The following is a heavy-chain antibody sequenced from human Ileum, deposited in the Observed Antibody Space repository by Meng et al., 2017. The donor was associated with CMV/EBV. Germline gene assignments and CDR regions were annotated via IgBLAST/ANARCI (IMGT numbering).Heavy chain of an antibody. CDR2: ISSGSTII. Sequence: GESLKISCAASQFTFSAYGMNWVRQAPGKGLEWVSYISSGSTIIGYAASVKGRFTISRDNVRDSLYLQMDSLRAEDTAVYYCAKQISVVRRRITGYYAMDVWGLGTAVTVSS. D-gene: IGHD3-10*01. CDR3: AKQISVVRRRITGYYAMDV. V-gene: IGHV3-48*04. CDR1: QFTFSAYG. J-gene: IGHJ6*02.